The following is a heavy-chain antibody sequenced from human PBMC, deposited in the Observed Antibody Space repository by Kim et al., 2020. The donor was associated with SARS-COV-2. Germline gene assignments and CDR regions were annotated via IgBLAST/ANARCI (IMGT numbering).Heavy chain of an antibody. CDR1: GFTFSSYA. CDR2: ISGSGGST. J-gene: IGHJ4*02. Sequence: GGSLRLSCAASGFTFSSYAMSWVRQAPGKGLEWVSAISGSGGSTYYADSVKGRFTISRDNSKNTLYLQMNSLRAEDTAVYYCAKDGGYSSSWYEYYFDYWGQGTLVTVS. D-gene: IGHD6-13*01. CDR3: AKDGGYSSSWYEYYFDY. V-gene: IGHV3-23*01.